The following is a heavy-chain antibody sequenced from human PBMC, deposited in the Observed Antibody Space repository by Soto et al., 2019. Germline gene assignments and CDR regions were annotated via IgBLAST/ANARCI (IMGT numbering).Heavy chain of an antibody. V-gene: IGHV1-18*01. CDR1: GYSFTNYG. J-gene: IGHJ6*03. Sequence: QDQLVQSGGEVKKPGASVKVSCKASGYSFTNYGITWVRQAPGQGFEWMGWISAYNGDTNYAQKLQGRVTMTTDASTSTAYLELRSLRSEDTAVYHCARDRGVAPPVAGNTHYYYYMDVWGKGTTVTVSS. D-gene: IGHD6-19*01. CDR3: ARDRGVAPPVAGNTHYYYYMDV. CDR2: ISAYNGDT.